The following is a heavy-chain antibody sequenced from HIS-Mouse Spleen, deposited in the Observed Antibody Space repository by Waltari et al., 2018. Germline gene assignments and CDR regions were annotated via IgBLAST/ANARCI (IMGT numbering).Heavy chain of an antibody. CDR1: GYPFTSHH. J-gene: IGHJ4*02. CDR3: ARGPTIYYGGNYDFDY. Sequence: QVQLVQSGAEVKKPGASVKVPCQASGYPFTSHHLSWLRPADGKGLEWMGWMNPNSGNTGYAQKFQGRVTMTRNTSISTAYMELSSLRSEDTAVYYCARGPTIYYGGNYDFDYWGQGTLVTVSS. CDR2: MNPNSGNT. V-gene: IGHV1-8*01. D-gene: IGHD4-17*01.